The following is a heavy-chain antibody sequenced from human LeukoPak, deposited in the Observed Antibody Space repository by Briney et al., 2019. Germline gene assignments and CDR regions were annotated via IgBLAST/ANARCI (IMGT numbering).Heavy chain of an antibody. V-gene: IGHV3-30*18. J-gene: IGHJ6*04. CDR1: GFTFSSYG. Sequence: SLRLSCAASGFTFSSYGMHWVRQAPGKGLEWVAVISYDGSNKYYADSVKGRFTISRDNSKNTLYLQMNSLRAEDTAVYYCAKEGHDYGDYYYYGMDVWGKGTTVTVSS. CDR3: AKEGHDYGDYYYYGMDV. CDR2: ISYDGSNK. D-gene: IGHD4-17*01.